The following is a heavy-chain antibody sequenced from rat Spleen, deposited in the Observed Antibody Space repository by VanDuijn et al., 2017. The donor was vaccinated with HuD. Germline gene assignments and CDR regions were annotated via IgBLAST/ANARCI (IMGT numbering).Heavy chain of an antibody. V-gene: IGHV5-22*01. CDR1: GFTFIDYY. J-gene: IGHJ2*01. CDR3: TREALDIDNMGTEDY. D-gene: IGHD4-1*01. CDR2: INYEGSST. Sequence: EVQLVESGGGLVQPGTSMKLSCAASGFTFIDYYMAWVRQAPKKGLEWVASINYEGSSTYYGDSVKGRFTISRDNSKSTLYLQMDSLRSEDTATYYCTREALDIDNMGTEDYWGQGVMVTVSS.